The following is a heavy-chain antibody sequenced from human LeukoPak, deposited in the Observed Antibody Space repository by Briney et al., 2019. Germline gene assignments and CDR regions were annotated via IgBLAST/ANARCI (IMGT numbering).Heavy chain of an antibody. Sequence: SETLSLTCTVSGGSISSYYWSWLRQPPGKGLEWIGYIYYSGSTNYNPSLKSRVTISIDTSKNQFSLKLTSVTAADTAVYYCARDQGNVDSSAWYLLGNAFDIWGQGTMVSVSS. CDR2: IYYSGST. D-gene: IGHD6-19*01. CDR1: GGSISSYY. J-gene: IGHJ3*02. CDR3: ARDQGNVDSSAWYLLGNAFDI. V-gene: IGHV4-59*12.